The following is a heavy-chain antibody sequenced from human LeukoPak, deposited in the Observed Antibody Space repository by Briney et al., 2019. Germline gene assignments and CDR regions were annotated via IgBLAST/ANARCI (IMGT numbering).Heavy chain of an antibody. D-gene: IGHD2-15*01. CDR3: TRDRGTYNWFDP. J-gene: IGHJ5*02. Sequence: PGRSLTLSCAASGFSFSGSSVHSVPQSSGRGLEWVGLIDKKDNLYATAYAESVRGRFTISRDDSKDTAFLHMDSLKTEDTALYYCTRDRGTYNWFDPWGQGTLVTVSS. CDR1: GFSFSGSS. CDR2: IDKKDNLYAT. V-gene: IGHV3-73*01.